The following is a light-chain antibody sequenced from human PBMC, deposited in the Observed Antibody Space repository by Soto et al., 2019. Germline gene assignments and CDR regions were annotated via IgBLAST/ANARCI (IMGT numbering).Light chain of an antibody. CDR2: GAS. J-gene: IGKJ2*01. CDR3: QQYNNWTPYT. V-gene: IGKV3-15*01. CDR1: QSVSIN. Sequence: EVVMTQSPATLSVSPGERATLSCRASQSVSINLAWYQQKPGQAPRLLIYGASTRAAGIPARFSGSGSATEFTLTISSLQSEDFAVYYCQQYNNWTPYTFGQGTKLEIK.